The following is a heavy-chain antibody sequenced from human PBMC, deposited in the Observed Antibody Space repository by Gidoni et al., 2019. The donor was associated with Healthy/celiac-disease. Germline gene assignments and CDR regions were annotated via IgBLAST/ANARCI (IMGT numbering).Heavy chain of an antibody. CDR2: IYYSGST. Sequence: QVQLQESGPGLVKPSQTLSLHCPFSGGSLSSGGYYWCWNRQHPGKGLEWIWYIYYSGSTSYNPSLKSRVTIAVDTSKNQFSLKLSSVTAADTAVYYCARIAAAGGYYFDYWGQGTLVTVSS. CDR3: ARIAAAGGYYFDY. D-gene: IGHD6-13*01. J-gene: IGHJ4*02. CDR1: GGSLSSGGYY. V-gene: IGHV4-31*03.